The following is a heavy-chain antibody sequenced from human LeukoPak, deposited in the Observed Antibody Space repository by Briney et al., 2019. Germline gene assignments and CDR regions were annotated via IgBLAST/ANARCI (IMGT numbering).Heavy chain of an antibody. D-gene: IGHD2-15*01. Sequence: GASVKVSCKASGYTFTSYYMHWVRQAPGQGLEWMGIINPSGGSTSYAQKFQGRVTMTRDTSISTAYMELSRLRSDDTAVYYCARDGRLDYYYYYMDVWGKGTTVTVSS. CDR1: GYTFTSYY. V-gene: IGHV1-46*01. CDR3: ARDGRLDYYYYYMDV. J-gene: IGHJ6*03. CDR2: INPSGGST.